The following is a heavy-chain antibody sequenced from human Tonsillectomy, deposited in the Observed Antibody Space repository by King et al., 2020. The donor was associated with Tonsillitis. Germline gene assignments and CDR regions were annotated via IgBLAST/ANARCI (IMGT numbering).Heavy chain of an antibody. V-gene: IGHV3-11*06. Sequence: VQLVESGGGLVKPGGSLRLSCAASGFTFSDYYMSWIRQAPGKGLEWVSYISSSSSYTNYADSVKGRFTISRDNAKNSLYLQMNSLRAEDTAVYYCARAREDAYYGMEVWGQGTTVTVSS. D-gene: IGHD5-24*01. CDR1: GFTFSDYY. J-gene: IGHJ6*02. CDR2: ISSSSSYT. CDR3: ARAREDAYYGMEV.